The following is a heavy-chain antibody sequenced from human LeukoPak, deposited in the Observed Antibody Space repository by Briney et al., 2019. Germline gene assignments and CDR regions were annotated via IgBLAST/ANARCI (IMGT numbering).Heavy chain of an antibody. Sequence: ASVKVSCKASGYIFANYGISWVRQAPGQGLEWMGWISAYNGNTNHAQKVQGRVTMTEDTSTDTAYMELSSLRSEDTAVYYCATDRFDGSGNYYFDYWGQGTLVTVSS. CDR3: ATDRFDGSGNYYFDY. D-gene: IGHD3-10*01. CDR2: ISAYNGNT. V-gene: IGHV1-18*01. CDR1: GYIFANYG. J-gene: IGHJ4*02.